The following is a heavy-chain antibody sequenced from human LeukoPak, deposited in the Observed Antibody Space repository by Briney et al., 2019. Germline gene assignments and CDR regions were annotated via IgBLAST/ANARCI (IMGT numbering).Heavy chain of an antibody. CDR3: AKDRRCSGGSCYYYYGMDV. J-gene: IGHJ6*02. CDR2: ISWNSGSI. D-gene: IGHD2-15*01. CDR1: GFTFDDYA. Sequence: GRSLRLSSAASGFTFDDYAMHWVRQAPGKGLEWVSGISWNSGSIGYADSVKGRFTISRDNAKNSLYLQMNSLRAEDTALYYCAKDRRCSGGSCYYYYGMDVWGQGTTVTVSS. V-gene: IGHV3-9*01.